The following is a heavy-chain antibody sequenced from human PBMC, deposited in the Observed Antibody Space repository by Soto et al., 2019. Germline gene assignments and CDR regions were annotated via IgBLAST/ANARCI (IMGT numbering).Heavy chain of an antibody. CDR2: IYYSGST. Sequence: SETLSLTCAVSGGSISSGGYSWGWIRQPPGKGLEWIGSIYYSGSTYYNPSLKSRVTISVGMSKNQFSLKLSSVTAADTAVYYCARLPISHDYYDSSGYYPPRFYYYGMDVWGQGTTVTVSS. CDR1: GGSISSGGYS. J-gene: IGHJ6*02. CDR3: ARLPISHDYYDSSGYYPPRFYYYGMDV. D-gene: IGHD3-22*01. V-gene: IGHV4-39*01.